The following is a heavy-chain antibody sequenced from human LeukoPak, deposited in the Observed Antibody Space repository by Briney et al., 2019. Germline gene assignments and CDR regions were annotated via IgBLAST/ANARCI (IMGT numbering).Heavy chain of an antibody. J-gene: IGHJ4*02. V-gene: IGHV3-30*18. D-gene: IGHD6-19*01. CDR3: AKGFRGAVAGTAHFDY. CDR2: ISYDGSNK. Sequence: PGRSLRLSCAASGFTFSSYGMHWVRQAPGKGLEWVAVISYDGSNKYYADSVKGRFTISRDNSENTLYLQMNSLRAEDTAVYYCAKGFRGAVAGTAHFDYWGQGTLVTVSS. CDR1: GFTFSSYG.